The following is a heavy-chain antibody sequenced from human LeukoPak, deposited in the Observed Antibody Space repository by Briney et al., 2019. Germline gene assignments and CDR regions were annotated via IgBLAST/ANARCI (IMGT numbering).Heavy chain of an antibody. V-gene: IGHV3-30*09. CDR2: ISYDGANK. CDR3: ASGDYDILTAYYS. J-gene: IGHJ1*01. D-gene: IGHD3-9*01. CDR1: GVTFYNYA. Sequence: GGSLRLSCAASGVTFYNYAIHWGRQAPGKGLEWVAVISYDGANKYYADSVKDRFAISRDDSKSTVYLQMNTLRPEDTAVYYCASGDYDILTAYYSWGQGTLVTVSS.